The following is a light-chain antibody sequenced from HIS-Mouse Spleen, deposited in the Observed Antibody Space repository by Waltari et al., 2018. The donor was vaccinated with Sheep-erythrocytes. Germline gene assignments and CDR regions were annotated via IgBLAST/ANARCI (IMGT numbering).Light chain of an antibody. CDR3: QQYDNLFT. Sequence: DIQMTQSPSSLSASVGDRVTITCQASQDISNYLNWYQQKPGEAPKLLIYDASNLETGIPSRFSGSGSGTDITFTISSLQPEDIATYYCQQYDNLFTFGPGTKVDIK. CDR2: DAS. V-gene: IGKV1-33*01. J-gene: IGKJ3*01. CDR1: QDISNY.